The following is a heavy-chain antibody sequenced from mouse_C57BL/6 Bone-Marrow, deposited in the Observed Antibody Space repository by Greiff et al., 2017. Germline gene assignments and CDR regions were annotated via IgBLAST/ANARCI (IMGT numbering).Heavy chain of an antibody. CDR2: IHPNSGST. CDR1: GYTFTSYW. D-gene: IGHD2-2*01. CDR3: ARGETLVTTGYFDY. J-gene: IGHJ2*01. V-gene: IGHV1-64*01. Sequence: VQLQQPGAELVKPGASVKLSCKASGYTFTSYWMHWVKQRPGQGLEWIGMIHPNSGSTNYNETFKSKATLTVDKSSSTAYMQLSSLTSEDSAVYYCARGETLVTTGYFDYWGQGTTLTVSS.